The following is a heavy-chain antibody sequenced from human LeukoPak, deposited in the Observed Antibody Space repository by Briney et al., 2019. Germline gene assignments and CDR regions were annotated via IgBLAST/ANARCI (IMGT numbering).Heavy chain of an antibody. J-gene: IGHJ3*02. CDR2: ISYDGSNK. Sequence: GGSLRLSCAASGFTFSSYAMHWVRQAPGKGLEWVAVISYDGSNKYYADSVKGRFTISRDNSKNTLYLQMNSLRAEDTAVYYCAREIPRRAFDIWGQGTMVTVSS. V-gene: IGHV3-30*14. CDR1: GFTFSSYA. D-gene: IGHD2-21*01. CDR3: AREIPRRAFDI.